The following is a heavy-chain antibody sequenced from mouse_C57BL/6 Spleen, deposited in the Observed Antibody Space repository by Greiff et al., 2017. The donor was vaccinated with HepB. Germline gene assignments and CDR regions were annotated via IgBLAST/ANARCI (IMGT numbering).Heavy chain of an antibody. CDR2: IYPGSGSI. CDR1: GYTFTSYW. Sequence: VQLQQPGAELVKPGASVKMSCKASGYTFTSYWITWVKQRPGQGLEWIGDIYPGSGSINYNEKFKSKATLTVDTSSSTAYMQLSSLTSEDSAVYYCARRPGSSYGAMDYWGQGTSVTVSS. J-gene: IGHJ4*01. CDR3: ARRPGSSYGAMDY. D-gene: IGHD1-1*01. V-gene: IGHV1-55*01.